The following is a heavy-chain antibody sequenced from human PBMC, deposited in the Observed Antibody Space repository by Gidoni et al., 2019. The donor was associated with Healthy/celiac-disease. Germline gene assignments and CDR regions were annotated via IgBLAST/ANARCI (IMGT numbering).Heavy chain of an antibody. CDR2: TSYRSKWYN. CDR3: ARVRIAVAVDFFDY. Sequence: QVQLQQSGPGLVKTSQTPSLTCAISGDSVTSNSAAWNWIRQFQSRVLEWPGRTSYRSKWYNDYSVSVKSRRTIHPDTSKNHFSLQRNSVTPDDTAGYYFARVRIAVAVDFFDYWGQGTLVTVSS. J-gene: IGHJ4*02. V-gene: IGHV6-1*01. CDR1: GDSVTSNSAA. D-gene: IGHD6-19*01.